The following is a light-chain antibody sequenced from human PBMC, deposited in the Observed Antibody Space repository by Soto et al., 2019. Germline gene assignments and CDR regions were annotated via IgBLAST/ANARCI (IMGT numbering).Light chain of an antibody. CDR1: QGVSSF. J-gene: IGKJ5*01. CDR3: QQYENFPIT. V-gene: IGKV1-33*01. Sequence: DIQFTQSPSFLSASVLDIFTITCRASQGVSSFLAWYQQKPGKAPKLLIYDASNMETGVPSRFTGSGSGTDFTFTISSLQPEDIATYYCQQYENFPITFGQGTRLEIK. CDR2: DAS.